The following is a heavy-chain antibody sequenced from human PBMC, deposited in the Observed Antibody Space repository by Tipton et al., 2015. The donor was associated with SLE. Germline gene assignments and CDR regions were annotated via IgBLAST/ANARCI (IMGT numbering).Heavy chain of an antibody. V-gene: IGHV4-4*07. Sequence: TLSLTCTVSGGSISSYYWSWIRQPAGKGLEWIGRIYTSGSTNYNPSLKSRVTISVDTSKNQYSLRLTSVTAADTAVYYCARQLTSGYYYEFGYWGQGMLVTVSS. CDR2: IYTSGST. J-gene: IGHJ4*02. CDR1: GGSISSYY. D-gene: IGHD3-22*01. CDR3: ARQLTSGYYYEFGY.